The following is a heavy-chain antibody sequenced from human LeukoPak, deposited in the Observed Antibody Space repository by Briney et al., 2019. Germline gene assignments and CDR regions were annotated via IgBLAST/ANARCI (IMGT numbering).Heavy chain of an antibody. Sequence: SETLSLTCTVSGGSISSYYWSWIRQPPGKGLEWIGYIYYSGSTNYNPSLESRVTISVDTSKNQFSLKLSSVTAADTAVYYCARSSWDGNWFDPWGQGTLVTVSS. CDR1: GGSISSYY. CDR2: IYYSGST. CDR3: ARSSWDGNWFDP. D-gene: IGHD6-13*01. J-gene: IGHJ5*02. V-gene: IGHV4-59*01.